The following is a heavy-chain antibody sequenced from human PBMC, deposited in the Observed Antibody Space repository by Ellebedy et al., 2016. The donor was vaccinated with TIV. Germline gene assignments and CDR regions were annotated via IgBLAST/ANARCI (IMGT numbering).Heavy chain of an antibody. Sequence: SVKVSXKASGGTFSSYAISWVRQAPGQGLEWMGGIIPIFGTANYAQKFQGRVTITADESTSTAYMELSSLRSEDTAVYYCALCSRRGSSEYFQHWGQGTLVTVSS. CDR3: ALCSRRGSSEYFQH. D-gene: IGHD3-10*02. V-gene: IGHV1-69*13. CDR1: GGTFSSYA. CDR2: IIPIFGTA. J-gene: IGHJ1*01.